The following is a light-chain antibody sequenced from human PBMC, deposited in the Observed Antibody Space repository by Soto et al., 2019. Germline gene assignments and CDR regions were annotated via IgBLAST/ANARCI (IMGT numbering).Light chain of an antibody. CDR2: GAS. V-gene: IGKV3-15*01. Sequence: EIVMTQSPATLSVSPGERATLSFRASHRVSSYLAWYQQKPGQAPRLLIYGASTRATGIPARFSGSGSGTEFTLTISSLQSEDFAVYYCQQYNNWPLTFGAGTKVDIK. J-gene: IGKJ4*01. CDR3: QQYNNWPLT. CDR1: HRVSSY.